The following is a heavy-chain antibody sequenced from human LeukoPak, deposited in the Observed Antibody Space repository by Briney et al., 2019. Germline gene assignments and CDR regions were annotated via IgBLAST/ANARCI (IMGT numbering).Heavy chain of an antibody. J-gene: IGHJ3*02. CDR2: VNPGTGNT. V-gene: IGHV1-8*03. D-gene: IGHD3/OR15-3a*01. CDR3: ARRGLVAGIYDLVYGFDI. Sequence: ASVKVSCKASGYTFTGYYMHWVRQAPGQGPEWMGWVNPGTGNTGFAQKFQGRVTITQNNSVTTVYMELSSLTSEDTAVYYCARRGLVAGIYDLVYGFDIWGQGTMVTVSS. CDR1: GYTFTGYY.